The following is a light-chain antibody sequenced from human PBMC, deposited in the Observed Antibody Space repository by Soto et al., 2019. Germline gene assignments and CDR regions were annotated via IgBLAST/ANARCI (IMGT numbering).Light chain of an antibody. CDR3: QQYDSYPWT. V-gene: IGKV1-5*01. J-gene: IGKJ1*01. Sequence: DIQMTQSPSTLSASIGDRVTITCRASQRISSWLAWYQQKPGKAPKVLIYDASSLESGVPSRFSGSGSGTEFTLTISSLQPDDFVTYYCQQYDSYPWTFGQGTKVDIK. CDR1: QRISSW. CDR2: DAS.